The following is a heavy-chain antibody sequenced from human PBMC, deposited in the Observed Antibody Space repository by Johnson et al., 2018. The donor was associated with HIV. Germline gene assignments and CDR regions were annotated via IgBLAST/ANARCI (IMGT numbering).Heavy chain of an antibody. D-gene: IGHD3-10*01. Sequence: VQLVESGGGLVQPEESLRLSCAASGFTFSSYSMTWVRQAPGTGPEWVPVASCSGGRTYYADSVKGRFNNPRDNSKNTLYLQMNSLSAEDTAVYYCARDPNMSKTLWFREADAFDLWGLGTMVTVSS. V-gene: IGHV3-23*04. CDR3: ARDPNMSKTLWFREADAFDL. CDR1: GFTFSSYS. J-gene: IGHJ3*01. CDR2: ASCSGGRT.